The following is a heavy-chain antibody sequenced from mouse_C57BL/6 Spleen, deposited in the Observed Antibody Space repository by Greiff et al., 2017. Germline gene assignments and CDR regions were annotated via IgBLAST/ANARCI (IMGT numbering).Heavy chain of an antibody. V-gene: IGHV5-9*01. CDR2: ISGGGGNT. CDR3: ARRRTKEGYFDY. D-gene: IGHD1-3*01. Sequence: EVKLMESGGGLVKPGGSLKLSCAASGFTFSSYTMSWVRQTPGRRLEWVATISGGGGNTYYPDSVKGRFTISRDKAKNTLYLQMSSMRSEDTALYYCARRRTKEGYFDYWGQGTTLTVSA. CDR1: GFTFSSYT. J-gene: IGHJ2*01.